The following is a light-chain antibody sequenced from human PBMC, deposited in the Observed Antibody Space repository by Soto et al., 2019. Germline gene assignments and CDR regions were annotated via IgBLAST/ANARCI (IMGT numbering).Light chain of an antibody. CDR2: DAS. CDR1: QSVSSY. V-gene: IGKV3-11*01. Sequence: EIVLTQSPATLSLSPGERATLSCRASQSVSSYLAWYQQKPVQAPRLLIYDASNRASGIPARFSGSGSGTDFTLTISSLETDDFAVYYCHQRSNWPPYTFGQVTKMEIK. CDR3: HQRSNWPPYT. J-gene: IGKJ2*01.